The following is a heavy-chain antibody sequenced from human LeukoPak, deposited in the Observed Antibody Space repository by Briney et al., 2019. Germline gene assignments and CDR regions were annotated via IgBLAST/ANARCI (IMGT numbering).Heavy chain of an antibody. CDR3: ARCCGINCVKEGLRLGD. CDR2: INPKSGGT. Sequence: ASVKVSCKASGYTFTDYYIHWVRQAPGQGLECMGWINPKSGGTNYLQNFQGRVTMTRNTSITTTYMELSRLTPDDTAVYYCARCCGINCVKEGLRLGDWGQGTLVTVSS. CDR1: GYTFTDYY. J-gene: IGHJ4*02. D-gene: IGHD5-12*01. V-gene: IGHV1-2*02.